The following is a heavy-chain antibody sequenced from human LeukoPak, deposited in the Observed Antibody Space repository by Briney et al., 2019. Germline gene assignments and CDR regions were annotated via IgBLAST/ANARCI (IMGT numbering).Heavy chain of an antibody. CDR3: ARDVREVATFDY. CDR1: GGSISSGDYY. D-gene: IGHD5-12*01. J-gene: IGHJ4*02. Sequence: PSQTLSLTCTVSGGSISSGDYYWSWIRQPPGKGLEWIGYIYYSGSPYYNPSLKSRVTISVDTSKTQFSLKLSSVTAADTAVYYCARDVREVATFDYWGQGTLVTVSS. CDR2: IYYSGSP. V-gene: IGHV4-30-4*01.